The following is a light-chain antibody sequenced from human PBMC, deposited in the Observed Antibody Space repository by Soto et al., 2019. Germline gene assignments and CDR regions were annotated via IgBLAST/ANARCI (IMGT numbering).Light chain of an antibody. Sequence: DIQMTQSPTSLAASVGDRVTITCQASQDLTNYLNWYQKKPGEAPKPLIYDTTTLEEGVPTRFSGGGSGTDFTFSINGLQPEDAAIYICQQYVNLPYTFGQGTKLEIK. CDR3: QQYVNLPYT. CDR2: DTT. V-gene: IGKV1-33*01. CDR1: QDLTNY. J-gene: IGKJ2*01.